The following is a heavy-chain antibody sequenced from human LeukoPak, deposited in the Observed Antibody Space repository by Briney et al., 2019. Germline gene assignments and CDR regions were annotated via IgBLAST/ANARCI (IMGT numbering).Heavy chain of an antibody. V-gene: IGHV4-34*01. CDR2: INHSGST. CDR1: GGSFSGYY. CDR3: ARARVTMIVVAPFDY. D-gene: IGHD3-22*01. Sequence: SETLSLTCAVYGGSFSGYYWSWIRQPPGKGLEWIGEINHSGSTYYNPSLKSRVTISVDTSKNQFSLKLSSVTAADTAVYYCARARVTMIVVAPFDYWGQGTLVTVSS. J-gene: IGHJ4*02.